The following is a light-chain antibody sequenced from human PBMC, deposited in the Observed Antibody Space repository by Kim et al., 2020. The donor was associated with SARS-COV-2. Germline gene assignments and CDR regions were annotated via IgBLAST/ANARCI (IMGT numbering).Light chain of an antibody. CDR2: DAS. V-gene: IGKV1-5*01. CDR1: QSVCNW. CDR3: QQYNAYPHT. J-gene: IGKJ2*01. Sequence: DTQMTQSPSTLSASVGDRVTITCRASQSVCNWMAWYQYKPGKAPKLLMYDASTLESGIPSRFSGSGYGTEFILTINSLHPDDFATYYCQQYNAYPHTFGQGTKVDIK.